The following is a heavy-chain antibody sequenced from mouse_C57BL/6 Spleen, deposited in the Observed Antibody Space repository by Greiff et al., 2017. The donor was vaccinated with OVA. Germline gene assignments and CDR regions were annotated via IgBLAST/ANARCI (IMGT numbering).Heavy chain of an antibody. J-gene: IGHJ1*03. CDR2: ISNLAYSI. CDR1: GFTFSDYG. V-gene: IGHV5-15*01. D-gene: IGHD1-1*01. CDR3: ARPTVVADWYFDV. Sequence: EVQVVESGGGLVQPGGSLKLSCAASGFTFSDYGMAWVRQAPRKGPEWVAFISNLAYSIYYADTVTGRFTISRENAKNTLYLEMSSLRSEDTAMYYCARPTVVADWYFDVWGTGTTVTVSS.